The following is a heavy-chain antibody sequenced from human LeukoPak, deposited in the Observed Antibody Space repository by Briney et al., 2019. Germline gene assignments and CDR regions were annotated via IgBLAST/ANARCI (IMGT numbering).Heavy chain of an antibody. Sequence: ASVKVSCKASGYTFTSYGISWVRQAPGQGLEWMGWISAYSGDTNYAQKFQGRATMTTDTSTSTAYMELRSLTFDDSAVFYCARDHSSSHGGHYFDYWGQGTLVTVSS. CDR2: ISAYSGDT. CDR3: ARDHSSSHGGHYFDY. CDR1: GYTFTSYG. J-gene: IGHJ4*02. V-gene: IGHV1-18*01. D-gene: IGHD2-2*01.